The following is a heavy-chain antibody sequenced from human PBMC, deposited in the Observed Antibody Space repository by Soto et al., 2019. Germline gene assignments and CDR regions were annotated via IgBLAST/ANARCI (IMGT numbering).Heavy chain of an antibody. D-gene: IGHD4-4*01. V-gene: IGHV3-73*02. CDR2: IRSKANSYAT. CDR3: TRLPTVTGPYGMDV. CDR1: GFTFSGSA. Sequence: EVQLVESGGGLVQPGGSLELSCAASGFTFSGSAMHWVRQASGKGLEWVGRIRSKANSYATAYAASVKGRFTISRDDSKNTAYLQMNSLKTEDTAVYYCTRLPTVTGPYGMDVWGQGTTVTVSS. J-gene: IGHJ6*02.